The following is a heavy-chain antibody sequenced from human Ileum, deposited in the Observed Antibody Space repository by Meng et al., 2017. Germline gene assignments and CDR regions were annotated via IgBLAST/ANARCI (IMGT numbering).Heavy chain of an antibody. CDR1: GGSFSGYY. CDR3: ARGREQQLVRGFGY. J-gene: IGHJ4*02. Sequence: QVQQQHWGAGLLKPSGTLSLTCAVYGGSFSGYYCSWLRQPPGKGLEWIGEINHSGNTNYNPSLKRRVTLSLDTSKNHFSLNLTSVTAADTAVYYCARGREQQLVRGFGYWGQGTLVTVSS. V-gene: IGHV4-34*01. D-gene: IGHD6-6*01. CDR2: INHSGNT.